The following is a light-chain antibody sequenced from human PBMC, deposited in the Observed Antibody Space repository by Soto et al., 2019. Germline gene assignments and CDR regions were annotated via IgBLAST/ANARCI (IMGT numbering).Light chain of an antibody. CDR3: SSYTGSSTYVV. J-gene: IGLJ2*01. CDR1: SSDVGGYNY. CDR2: DVS. Sequence: QAASVSGSPGQSITISCTGTSSDVGGYNYVSWYQQHPGKAPKLMIYDVSNRPSGVSNRFSGSKSGNTASLTISGLQAEDEADYYCSSYTGSSTYVVFGGGTKLTVL. V-gene: IGLV2-14*01.